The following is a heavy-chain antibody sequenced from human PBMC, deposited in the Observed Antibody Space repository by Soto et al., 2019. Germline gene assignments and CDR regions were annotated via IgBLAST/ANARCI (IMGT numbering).Heavy chain of an antibody. CDR1: GFTFSSYA. Sequence: GGSLRLSCAASGFTFSSYAMSWVRQAPGKGLEWVSAISGSGGSTYYADSVKGRFTISRDNPKNTLYLQMNSLRAEDTAVYYCAKAREQWLVFDYWGQGTLVTVSS. CDR3: AKAREQWLVFDY. V-gene: IGHV3-23*01. J-gene: IGHJ4*02. CDR2: ISGSGGST. D-gene: IGHD6-19*01.